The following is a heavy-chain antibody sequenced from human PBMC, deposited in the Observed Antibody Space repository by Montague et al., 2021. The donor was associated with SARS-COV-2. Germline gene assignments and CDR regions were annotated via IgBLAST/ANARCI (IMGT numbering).Heavy chain of an antibody. CDR3: AGRPGEPYYYDY. J-gene: IGHJ4*02. Sequence: SLRLSCAVSGFTLRSYGMTWVRQAPGKGLEWVSAISGSGSSTYYPDSVKGRFTISRDRSRNTLYLQMNSLRVEDTAVYYCAGRPGEPYYYDYWGPGALVTVSS. V-gene: IGHV3-23*01. CDR1: GFTLRSYG. D-gene: IGHD1-14*01. CDR2: ISGSGSST.